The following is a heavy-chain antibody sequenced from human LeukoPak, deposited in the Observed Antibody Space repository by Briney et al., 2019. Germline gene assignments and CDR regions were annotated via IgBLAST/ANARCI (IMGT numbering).Heavy chain of an antibody. CDR2: ISRSAIST. D-gene: IGHD2/OR15-2a*01. CDR1: GFTFSDYY. Sequence: GGSLRLSCAASGFTFSDYYMSWIRQAPGEGLEWLSYISRSAISTHYADSVKGRFTISRDNAKNSLYLQMNSLRAEDTAVYYCGRDFRGRSMLIDYWGQGTLVTVSS. J-gene: IGHJ4*02. V-gene: IGHV3-11*01. CDR3: GRDFRGRSMLIDY.